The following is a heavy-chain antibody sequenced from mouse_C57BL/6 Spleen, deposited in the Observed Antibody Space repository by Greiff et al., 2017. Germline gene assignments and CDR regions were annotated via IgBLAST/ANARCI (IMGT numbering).Heavy chain of an antibody. CDR1: GYTFPDYN. J-gene: IGHJ2*01. CDR2: INPNNGGT. V-gene: IGHV1-18*01. Sequence: VQLQQSGPELVKPGASVKIPCKASGYTFPDYNMDWVKQSHGKSLEWIGDINPNNGGTIYNQKFKGKATLTVDKSTSTAYMELRSLTSEDTAVYYGARASYYGNNLDDWGQGTTLTVSS. CDR3: ARASYYGNNLDD. D-gene: IGHD2-1*01.